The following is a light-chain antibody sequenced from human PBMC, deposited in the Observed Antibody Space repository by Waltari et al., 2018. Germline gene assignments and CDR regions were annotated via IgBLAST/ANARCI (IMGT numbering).Light chain of an antibody. Sequence: VMTQSPATPPESPGKMVTLTCRASQSVSNNVAWYQQRPGPAPRLLIYGVSTRATDVPAKFSGSRSGTEVTLTINTLQSEDAATYYCQQYNVWPRTFGQGTKVEI. J-gene: IGKJ1*01. CDR1: QSVSNN. CDR3: QQYNVWPRT. V-gene: IGKV3-15*01. CDR2: GVS.